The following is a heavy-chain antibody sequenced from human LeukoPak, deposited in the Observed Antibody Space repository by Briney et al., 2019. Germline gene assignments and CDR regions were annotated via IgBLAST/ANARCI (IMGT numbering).Heavy chain of an antibody. CDR2: IYSGGST. D-gene: IGHD6-19*01. CDR3: ARDSSGWYYFDY. Sequence: GGSLRLSCAPSGFIVSSDYMSWVRQAPGKGREGVSVIYSGGSTFYADSVKGRFTISIDKSKNTLYLQMNSLRADDTAVYYCARDSSGWYYFDYWGQGSLVTVSS. V-gene: IGHV3-66*02. J-gene: IGHJ4*02. CDR1: GFIVSSDY.